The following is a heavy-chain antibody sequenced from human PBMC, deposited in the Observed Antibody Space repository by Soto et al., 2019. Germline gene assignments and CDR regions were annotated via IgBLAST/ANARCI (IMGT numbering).Heavy chain of an antibody. V-gene: IGHV4-4*07. CDR1: GGSISSYY. D-gene: IGHD3-22*01. CDR2: IYTSGST. Sequence: ETLSLTCTVSGGSISSYYWSWIRQPAGKGLEWIGRIYTSGSTNYNPSLKSRVTMSVDTSKNQFSLKLSSVTAADTAVYYCARDAPFGSSDSSGYHYYYYGMDVWGQGTTVTVSS. J-gene: IGHJ6*02. CDR3: ARDAPFGSSDSSGYHYYYYGMDV.